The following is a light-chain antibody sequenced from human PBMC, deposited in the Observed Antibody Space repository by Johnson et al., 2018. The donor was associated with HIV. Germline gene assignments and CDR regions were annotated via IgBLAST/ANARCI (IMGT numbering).Light chain of an antibody. CDR2: ENN. CDR3: GTWDTSLTKGGV. J-gene: IGLJ1*01. V-gene: IGLV1-51*01. CDR1: SSNIGNNY. Sequence: QSVLTQSPSVSAAPGQTVTISCSGSSSNIGNNYVSWYQQLPGTAPKLLIYENNKRPSGIPDRFSDSKSGTSATLGITGLQTGDEADYYCGTWDTSLTKGGVFGTGTKVTVL.